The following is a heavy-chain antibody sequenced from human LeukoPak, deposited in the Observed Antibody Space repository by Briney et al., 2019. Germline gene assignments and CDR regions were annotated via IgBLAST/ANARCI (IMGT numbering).Heavy chain of an antibody. Sequence: GGSLRLSCAASGFTFSSYAMHWVRQAPGKELEWVAVISYDGSNKYYADSVKGRFTISRDNSKNTLYLQMNSLRAEDTAVYYCARDPYNWNLNYFDYWGQGTLVTVSS. D-gene: IGHD1-20*01. J-gene: IGHJ4*02. CDR3: ARDPYNWNLNYFDY. CDR2: ISYDGSNK. CDR1: GFTFSSYA. V-gene: IGHV3-30*01.